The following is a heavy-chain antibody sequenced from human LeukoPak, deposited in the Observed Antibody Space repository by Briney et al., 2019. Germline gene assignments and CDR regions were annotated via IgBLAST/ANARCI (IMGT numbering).Heavy chain of an antibody. CDR2: IYYSGST. Sequence: SETLSLTCTVSGGSISSYYWSWIRQPPGKGLEWIGYIYYSGSTNYNPSLKSRVTISVDTSKNQFSLKLSSVTAADTAVYHCARGGKGIAARRDYYYYGMDVWAKGPRSPSP. CDR1: GGSISSYY. CDR3: ARGGKGIAARRDYYYYGMDV. D-gene: IGHD6-6*01. J-gene: IGHJ6*02. V-gene: IGHV4-59*01.